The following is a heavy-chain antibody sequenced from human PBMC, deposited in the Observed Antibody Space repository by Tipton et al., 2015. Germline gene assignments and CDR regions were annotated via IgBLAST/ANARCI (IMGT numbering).Heavy chain of an antibody. V-gene: IGHV4-39*01. CDR1: GGSINRSTYY. Sequence: TLSLTCTVSGGSINRSTYYWGWIRQPPGKGLEWIGSVYYTGGTYYNPSLKSRVTISVDTTKNQFSLRLSSVTAADTTVFYCARLSSVTGGMDVWGQGTTVTVSS. CDR2: VYYTGGT. CDR3: ARLSSVTGGMDV. J-gene: IGHJ6*02. D-gene: IGHD5/OR15-5a*01.